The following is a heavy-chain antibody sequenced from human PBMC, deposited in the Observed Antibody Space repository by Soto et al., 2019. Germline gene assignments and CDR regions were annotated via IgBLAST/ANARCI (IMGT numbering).Heavy chain of an antibody. J-gene: IGHJ6*03. D-gene: IGHD3-3*01. V-gene: IGHV4-34*01. CDR1: GGSFSGYY. CDR2: INHSGST. Sequence: ETLSLTCAVYGGSFSGYYWSWIRQPPGKGLEWIGEINHSGSTNYNPSLKSRVTISVDTSKNQFSLKLSSVTAADTAVYYCELLNEDFWNRERGVYMDVWGKGTTVTVSS. CDR3: ELLNEDFWNRERGVYMDV.